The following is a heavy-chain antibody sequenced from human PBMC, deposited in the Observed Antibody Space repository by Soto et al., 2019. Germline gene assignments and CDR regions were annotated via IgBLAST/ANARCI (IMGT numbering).Heavy chain of an antibody. V-gene: IGHV1-2*02. CDR2: INPNSGGT. CDR1: GYTFTGYY. Sequence: ASVKVSCKASGYTFTGYYMHWVRQAPGQGLEWMGWINPNSGGTNYSQKFQGRVTITRDTSASTAYMELSSLRSEDTAVYYCARDVGGMDVWGQGTTVTVSS. D-gene: IGHD3-3*01. CDR3: ARDVGGMDV. J-gene: IGHJ6*02.